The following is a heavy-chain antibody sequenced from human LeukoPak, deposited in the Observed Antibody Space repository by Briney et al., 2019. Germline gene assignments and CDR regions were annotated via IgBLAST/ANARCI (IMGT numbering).Heavy chain of an antibody. J-gene: IGHJ6*03. CDR1: GYSISSGYY. CDR2: IYHSGST. Sequence: SETLSLTCTVSGYSISSGYYWGWIRQPPGKGLEWIGSIYHSGSTYYNPSLKSRVTISVDTSKNQFSLKLSSVTAADTAVYYCARRGVLGYDQPYYYYMDVWGKGTTVTVSS. D-gene: IGHD5-12*01. CDR3: ARRGVLGYDQPYYYYMDV. V-gene: IGHV4-38-2*02.